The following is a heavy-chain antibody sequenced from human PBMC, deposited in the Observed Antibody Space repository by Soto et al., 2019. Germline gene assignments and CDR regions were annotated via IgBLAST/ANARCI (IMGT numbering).Heavy chain of an antibody. Sequence: EVQLVQSGAEGKKPGESLKISCKGSGYSFSSYWIGWVRQMPGKGLEWMGIIYPGDSDTRYSPSFQGQVTISADKSISTAYLQWSSLKASDTAMHYCARQRLSTIVVVPATNVYDAFAIWGQGTMVTVSS. CDR3: ARQRLSTIVVVPATNVYDAFAI. CDR1: GYSFSSYW. J-gene: IGHJ3*02. V-gene: IGHV5-51*01. D-gene: IGHD2-2*01. CDR2: IYPGDSDT.